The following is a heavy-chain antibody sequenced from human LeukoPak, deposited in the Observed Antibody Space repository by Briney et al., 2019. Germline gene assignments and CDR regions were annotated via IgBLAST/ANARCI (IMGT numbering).Heavy chain of an antibody. J-gene: IGHJ5*02. CDR2: IYYSGST. Sequence: SETLSLTCTVSGGSISSRNYYWAWIRQPPGKGLQWIGSIYYSGSTYYKPSLKSRVTISVDTSKNQFSLKLSSVTAADTAVYYCASSGRRKKLFWSGYYTGWFDPWGQGTLVTVSS. V-gene: IGHV4-39*07. CDR3: ASSGRRKKLFWSGYYTGWFDP. CDR1: GGSISSRNYY. D-gene: IGHD3-3*01.